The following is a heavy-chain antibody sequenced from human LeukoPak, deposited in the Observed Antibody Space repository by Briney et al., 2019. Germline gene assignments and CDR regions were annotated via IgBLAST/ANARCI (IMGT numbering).Heavy chain of an antibody. D-gene: IGHD2-15*01. J-gene: IGHJ5*02. Sequence: SETLSLTCAVYGGSFSGYYWSWIRQPPGKGLEWIGEINHSGSTNYNPSPKSRVTISVDTSKNQFSLKLSSVAAADTAVYYCARRVLRVVVAKNWFDPWGQGTLVTVSS. V-gene: IGHV4-34*01. CDR1: GGSFSGYY. CDR2: INHSGST. CDR3: ARRVLRVVVAKNWFDP.